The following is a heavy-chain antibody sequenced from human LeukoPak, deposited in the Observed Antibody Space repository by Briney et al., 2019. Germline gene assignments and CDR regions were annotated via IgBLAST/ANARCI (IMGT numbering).Heavy chain of an antibody. V-gene: IGHV4-4*02. Sequence: PSETLSLTCAVSGGSISSSNWWSWVRQPPGKGLEWIGEIYHSGSTNYNPSLKSRVTISVDKSKNQFSLKLSSVTAADTAVYYCAGGGYDFWSGYLYHYFDYWGQGTLVTVSS. D-gene: IGHD3-3*01. J-gene: IGHJ4*02. CDR1: GGSISSSNW. CDR3: AGGGYDFWSGYLYHYFDY. CDR2: IYHSGST.